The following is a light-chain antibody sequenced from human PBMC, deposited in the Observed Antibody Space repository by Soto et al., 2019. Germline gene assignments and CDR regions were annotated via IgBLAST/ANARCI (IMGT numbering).Light chain of an antibody. CDR3: QKYGSSPRT. CDR1: QSVRSSN. CDR2: GAS. Sequence: EIVLTQSPGTLPLSPGERASLSCRASQSVRSSNLAWYQQKPGQAPRLLIYGASTRATGIPDRFSGSGSGTDFTLTISRLEPEDFAVYYCQKYGSSPRTFGQGTKVEIK. J-gene: IGKJ1*01. V-gene: IGKV3-20*01.